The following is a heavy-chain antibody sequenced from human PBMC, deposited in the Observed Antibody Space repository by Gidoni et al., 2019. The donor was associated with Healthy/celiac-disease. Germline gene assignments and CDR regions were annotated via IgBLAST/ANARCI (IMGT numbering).Heavy chain of an antibody. CDR3: ARDLAAAPYYYYGMDV. Sequence: EVQLVESGGGLVQPGGSLRLSCASSRFPFLRYWMSWVRPATGKGVEWVSNIKQDGSEKYYVDSVKGRFTISRDKAKNSLYLQMNSLRAEDTAVYYCARDLAAAPYYYYGMDVWGQGTTVTVSS. CDR2: IKQDGSEK. D-gene: IGHD6-13*01. CDR1: RFPFLRYW. V-gene: IGHV3-7*01. J-gene: IGHJ6*02.